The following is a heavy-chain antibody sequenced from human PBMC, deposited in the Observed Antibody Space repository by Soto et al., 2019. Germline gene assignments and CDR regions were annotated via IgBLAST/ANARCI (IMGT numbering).Heavy chain of an antibody. CDR3: PRGVVGAATAFQH. V-gene: IGHV4-59*01. CDR2: ICKWTTT. Sequence: PSETLTLTYTVSGGSISSFHWSWIRQPQGKGLESIGFICKWTTTKYTPSLKSRATISLDTSKNQFSLKLSSVGAADTAVEYWPRGVVGAATAFQHWGQGTLLT. J-gene: IGHJ1*01. D-gene: IGHD1-26*01. CDR1: GGSISSFH.